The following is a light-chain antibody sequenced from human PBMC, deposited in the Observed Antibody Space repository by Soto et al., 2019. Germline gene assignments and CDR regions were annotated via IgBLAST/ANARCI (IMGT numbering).Light chain of an antibody. CDR2: KAS. Sequence: DIPMTQSPSTLSASVGDRVNITCRASQSISSWLAWYQQKPGKAPNLLIYKASSLESGVPSRFSGSGSGTEFTLTISSLQPDDFATYYCHHYITYPVTFGQGTKVEIK. CDR3: HHYITYPVT. CDR1: QSISSW. J-gene: IGKJ1*01. V-gene: IGKV1-5*03.